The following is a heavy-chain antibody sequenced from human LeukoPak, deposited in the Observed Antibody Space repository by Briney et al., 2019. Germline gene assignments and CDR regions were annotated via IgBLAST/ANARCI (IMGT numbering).Heavy chain of an antibody. J-gene: IGHJ4*02. V-gene: IGHV3-21*01. CDR3: ATLRGYDSSGYSD. D-gene: IGHD3-22*01. CDR2: ISSSSSYI. Sequence: KTRGSLRLSCAASGFTFSSYSMNWVRQAPGKGLEWVSSISSSSSYIYYADSVKGRFTISRDNAKNSLYLQMNSLRAEDTAVYYCATLRGYDSSGYSDWGQGTLVTVSS. CDR1: GFTFSSYS.